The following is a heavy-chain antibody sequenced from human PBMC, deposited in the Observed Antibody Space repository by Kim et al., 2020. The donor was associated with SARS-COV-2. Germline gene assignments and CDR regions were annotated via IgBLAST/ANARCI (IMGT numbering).Heavy chain of an antibody. CDR3: ARMGTGSYSSAFDI. V-gene: IGHV4-59*02. CDR1: GGSVNNYY. CDR2: IYSSGTT. Sequence: SETLSPTCSVSGGSVNNYYWSWLRQPPGQGLEWIGYIYSSGTTYYNPSLKSRLTMSVDTSQNHFSLRLSLVTAADTAVYFCARMGTGSYSSAFDIWGQGKVVTVS. J-gene: IGHJ3*02. D-gene: IGHD1-26*01.